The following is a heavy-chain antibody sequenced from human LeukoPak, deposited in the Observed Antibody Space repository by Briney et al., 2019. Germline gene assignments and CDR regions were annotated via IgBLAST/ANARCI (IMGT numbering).Heavy chain of an antibody. CDR3: ATQRGSYLWGTDFDY. CDR2: INPNSGDT. J-gene: IGHJ4*02. CDR1: GYTXTGYY. D-gene: IGHD3-16*01. V-gene: IGHV1-2*02. Sequence: GASVKVSCKASGYTXTGYYMHWVRQAPGQGLDWMGWINPNSGDTKYAQKFQGRVTMTRDTSISTAYMELSRLRSDDTAVYYCATQRGSYLWGTDFDYWGQGTLVTVSS.